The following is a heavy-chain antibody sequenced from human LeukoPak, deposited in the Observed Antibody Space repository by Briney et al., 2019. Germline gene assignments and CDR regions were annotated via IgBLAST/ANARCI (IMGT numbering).Heavy chain of an antibody. CDR1: GYTFTSYD. Sequence: ASVKVSCKASGYTFTSYDINWVRQATGQGLEWMGWMNPNSGNTGYAQKFQGRVTITRNTSISTAYMELSSLRSEDTAVYYCARDGGGRAYYYYYMDVWGKGTTVTVSS. CDR2: MNPNSGNT. V-gene: IGHV1-8*03. J-gene: IGHJ6*03. D-gene: IGHD3-16*01. CDR3: ARDGGGRAYYYYYMDV.